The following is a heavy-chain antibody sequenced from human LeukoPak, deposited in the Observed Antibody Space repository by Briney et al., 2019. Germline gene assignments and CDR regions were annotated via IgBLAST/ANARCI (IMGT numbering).Heavy chain of an antibody. J-gene: IGHJ4*02. CDR3: AKDITGMDDY. V-gene: IGHV3-7*01. D-gene: IGHD2-8*02. CDR1: GFTFRSYW. CDR2: IKPDGGEK. Sequence: PGGSLRLSCEASGFTFRSYWMTWVRQAPGKGLEWVANIKPDGGEKYYVDSVKGRFTISRDNSKNTLYLQMNSLRAEDTAVYYCAKDITGMDDYWGQGTLVTVSS.